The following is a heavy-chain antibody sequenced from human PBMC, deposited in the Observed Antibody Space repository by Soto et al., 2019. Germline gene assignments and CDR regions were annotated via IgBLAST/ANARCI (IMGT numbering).Heavy chain of an antibody. CDR1: GGTFSSYA. D-gene: IGHD7-27*01. Sequence: SVKVSCKASGGTFSSYAISWVRQAPGQGLEWMGGIIPIFGTANYAQKFQGRVTITADKSTSTVYMELSSLRSEDTAVYYCASKALTSTPGLPHDAFDIRGQGTMVTVSS. CDR3: ASKALTSTPGLPHDAFDI. V-gene: IGHV1-69*06. CDR2: IIPIFGTA. J-gene: IGHJ3*02.